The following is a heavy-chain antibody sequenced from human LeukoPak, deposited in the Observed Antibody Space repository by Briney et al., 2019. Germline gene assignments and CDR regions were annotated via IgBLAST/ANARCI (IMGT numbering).Heavy chain of an antibody. CDR2: FSSSDDAT. Sequence: GGSLRLSCVGSEFTFSSYAMNWVRQAPGKGLEWVSSFSSSDDATYYADSVKGRFIISRGNSRNTLFLQMNSLRAEDTAVYYCAKGIHSSAWDDFDYWGQGTLVTVSS. CDR3: AKGIHSSAWDDFDY. CDR1: EFTFSSYA. D-gene: IGHD6-19*01. V-gene: IGHV3-23*01. J-gene: IGHJ4*02.